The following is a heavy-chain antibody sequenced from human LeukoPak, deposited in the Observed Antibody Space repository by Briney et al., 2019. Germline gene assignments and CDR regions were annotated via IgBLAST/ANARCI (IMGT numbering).Heavy chain of an antibody. CDR3: AHGSYCSGGSCYSSWFDP. J-gene: IGHJ5*02. D-gene: IGHD2-15*01. Sequence: ESGPTLVKPTQTLTLTCTFSGFSLSTSGVGVGWIRQPPGKALEWLALIYWNDDKRYSPSLKSRLTITKDTSKNQVVLTMTNMDPVGTATYYCAHGSYCSGGSCYSSWFDPWGQGTLVTVSS. CDR2: IYWNDDK. CDR1: GFSLSTSGVG. V-gene: IGHV2-5*01.